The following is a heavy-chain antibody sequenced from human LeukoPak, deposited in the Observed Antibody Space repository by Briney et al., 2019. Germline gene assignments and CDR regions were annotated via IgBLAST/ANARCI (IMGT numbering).Heavy chain of an antibody. CDR3: AREGMTNDYGDPQGDY. Sequence: GGSLRLSCAASGFTFSDYWMTWVRQAPGKGLEWVANMKQDGSEGYYVDSVKGRFTISRDNAKNSLYLQMNSLRAEDTAVYYCAREGMTNDYGDPQGDYWGQGTLVTVSS. J-gene: IGHJ4*02. D-gene: IGHD4-17*01. CDR1: GFTFSDYW. CDR2: MKQDGSEG. V-gene: IGHV3-7*01.